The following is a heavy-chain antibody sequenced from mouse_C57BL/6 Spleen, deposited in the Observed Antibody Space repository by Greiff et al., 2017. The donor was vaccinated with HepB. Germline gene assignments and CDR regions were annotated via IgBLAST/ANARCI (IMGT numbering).Heavy chain of an antibody. CDR1: GYSITSGYD. Sequence: EVQLQESGPGMVKPSQSLSLTCTVTGYSITSGYDWHWIRHFPGNKLEWMGYISYSGSTNYNPSLKSRISITHDTSKNHFFLKLNSMTTEDTATYYCARGGRSWFAYWGQGTLVTVSA. V-gene: IGHV3-1*01. J-gene: IGHJ3*01. CDR3: ARGGRSWFAY. CDR2: ISYSGST.